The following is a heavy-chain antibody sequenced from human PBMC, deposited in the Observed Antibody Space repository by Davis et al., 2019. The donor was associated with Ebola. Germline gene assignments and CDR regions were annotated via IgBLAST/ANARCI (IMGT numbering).Heavy chain of an antibody. Sequence: SCKASAYPFTDYFLHWVRQAPGKGLEWVAVISYDGSNKYYADSVKGRFTISRDNSKNTLYLQMNSLRAEDTAVYYCATGIAAAGTLGFDPWGQGTLVTVSS. J-gene: IGHJ5*02. D-gene: IGHD6-13*01. CDR2: ISYDGSNK. V-gene: IGHV3-30-3*01. CDR1: AYPFTDYF. CDR3: ATGIAAAGTLGFDP.